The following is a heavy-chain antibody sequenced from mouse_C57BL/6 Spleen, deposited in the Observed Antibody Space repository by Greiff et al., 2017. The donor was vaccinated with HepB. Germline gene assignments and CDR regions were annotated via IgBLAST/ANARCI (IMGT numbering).Heavy chain of an antibody. CDR1: GYTFTSYW. Sequence: QVQLQQPGAELVRPGSSVKLSCKASGYTFTSYWMHWVKQRPIQGLEWIGNIDPSDSETHYNQKFKDKATLTVDKSSSTAYMQLSSLTSEDSAVYYCASHYYGNAMDYWGQGTSVTVSS. CDR3: ASHYYGNAMDY. CDR2: IDPSDSET. V-gene: IGHV1-52*01. J-gene: IGHJ4*01. D-gene: IGHD1-1*01.